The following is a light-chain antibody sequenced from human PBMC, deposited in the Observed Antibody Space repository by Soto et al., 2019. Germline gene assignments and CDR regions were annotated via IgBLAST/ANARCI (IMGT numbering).Light chain of an antibody. CDR3: SLSYSDVRV. Sequence: QAVVTQEPSLTVSPGGTVTLTCGSSTGAVTSSHYPYWFQQKPGQAPRALIYDTSNKHSWTPARFSGSLLGGKPALILSGAQPEYEADYYCSLSYSDVRVFGGGTKLTVL. V-gene: IGLV7-46*01. CDR2: DTS. CDR1: TGAVTSSHY. J-gene: IGLJ3*02.